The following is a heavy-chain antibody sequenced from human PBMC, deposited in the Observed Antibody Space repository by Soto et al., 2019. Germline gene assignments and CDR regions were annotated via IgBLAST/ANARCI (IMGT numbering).Heavy chain of an antibody. Sequence: SETLSLTCTVSGGSISSSSYYWGWIRQPPGKGLEWIGSIYYSGSTYYNPSLKSRVTISVDTSKNQFSLKLSSVTAADTAVYYCASGHYGDYDGYYFDYWGQGTLVTVSS. CDR2: IYYSGST. J-gene: IGHJ4*02. D-gene: IGHD4-17*01. V-gene: IGHV4-39*01. CDR1: GGSISSSSYY. CDR3: ASGHYGDYDGYYFDY.